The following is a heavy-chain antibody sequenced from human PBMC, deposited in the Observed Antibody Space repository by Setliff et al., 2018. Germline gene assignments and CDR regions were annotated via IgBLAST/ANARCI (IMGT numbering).Heavy chain of an antibody. V-gene: IGHV3-64*02. Sequence: GSLRLSCAASGFTFNTYAMHWVRQAPGKGLEYVSATGGNDGLTYYADSVKGRFTISRDASKNSLFLQMNSLKTEDTAVYYCIRDTHMSGAYYFDYWGQGTLVTVSS. CDR1: GFTFNTYA. J-gene: IGHJ4*02. D-gene: IGHD1-26*01. CDR3: IRDTHMSGAYYFDY. CDR2: TGGNDGLT.